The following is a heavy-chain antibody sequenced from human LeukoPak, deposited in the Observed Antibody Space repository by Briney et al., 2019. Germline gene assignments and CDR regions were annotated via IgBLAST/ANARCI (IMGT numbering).Heavy chain of an antibody. CDR1: GYTFASYG. D-gene: IGHD2-15*01. Sequence: GASVKVSCKASGYTFASYGISWVRQATGQGLEWMGWISSDNGNTNYAQKFHGRVTLTTDTSTRTAYMELRSLRSGDTAVYYCARDHVIVAADSDYWGQGTLVTVSS. CDR3: ARDHVIVAADSDY. J-gene: IGHJ4*02. CDR2: ISSDNGNT. V-gene: IGHV1-18*01.